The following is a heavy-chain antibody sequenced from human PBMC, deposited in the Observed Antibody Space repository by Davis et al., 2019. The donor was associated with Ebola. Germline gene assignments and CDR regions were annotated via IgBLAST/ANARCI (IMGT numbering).Heavy chain of an antibody. Sequence: ASVKVSCKASGYTFTGYYMHWVRQAPGQGLEWMGWINPNSGGTNYAQKFQGRVTMTTDTSTSTAYMELRSLRSDDTAVYYCARSNRHIVVVPAAIPFDYWGQGTLVTVSS. J-gene: IGHJ4*02. CDR2: INPNSGGT. V-gene: IGHV1-2*02. CDR3: ARSNRHIVVVPAAIPFDY. CDR1: GYTFTGYY. D-gene: IGHD2-2*02.